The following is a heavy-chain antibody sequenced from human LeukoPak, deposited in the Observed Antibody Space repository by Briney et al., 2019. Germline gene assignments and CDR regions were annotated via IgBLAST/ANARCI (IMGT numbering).Heavy chain of an antibody. Sequence: ASVKVSCKASGGTFSSYAISWVRQAPGQGLEWMGRISPIFGTANYAQKFQGRVTITTDESTSTAYMELSSLRSEDTAVYYCARDNQGYSSGWYYFDYWGQGTLITASS. J-gene: IGHJ4*02. D-gene: IGHD6-19*01. CDR1: GGTFSSYA. CDR2: ISPIFGTA. CDR3: ARDNQGYSSGWYYFDY. V-gene: IGHV1-69*05.